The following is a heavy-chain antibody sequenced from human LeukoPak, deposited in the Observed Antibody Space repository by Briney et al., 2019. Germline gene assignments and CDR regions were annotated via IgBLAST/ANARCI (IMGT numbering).Heavy chain of an antibody. CDR2: IKQDGSEK. Sequence: GGSLRLSCAASGFTFSSYWMSWVRQAPGKGLEWVANIKQDGSEKYYVDSVKGRFTISRDNAKNSLYLQMNSLRAEDTAVYYCARDGTTLGDAFDIWGQGTMVTVSS. CDR1: GFTFSSYW. V-gene: IGHV3-7*01. CDR3: ARDGTTLGDAFDI. D-gene: IGHD4-23*01. J-gene: IGHJ3*02.